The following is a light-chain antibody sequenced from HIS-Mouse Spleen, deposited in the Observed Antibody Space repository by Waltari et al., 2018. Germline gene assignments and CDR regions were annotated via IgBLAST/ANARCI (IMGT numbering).Light chain of an antibody. Sequence: QSALTQPPSASGSPGQSVTISCTGTSSYVGGYNYVLWYQQHPGKAPKLMIYEVSKRPSGVPDRFSGSKSGNTASLTVSGLQAEDEADYYCSSYAGSNNLVFGGGTKLTVL. J-gene: IGLJ3*02. V-gene: IGLV2-8*01. CDR1: SSYVGGYNY. CDR3: SSYAGSNNLV. CDR2: EVS.